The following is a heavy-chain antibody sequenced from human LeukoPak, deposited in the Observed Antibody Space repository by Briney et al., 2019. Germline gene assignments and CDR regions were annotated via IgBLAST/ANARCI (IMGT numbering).Heavy chain of an antibody. CDR1: GFTFISYA. J-gene: IGHJ5*01. Sequence: GGSLRLSCAASGFTFISYAMHWVRQAPGKGLEWVALISYDGTNKYYPDSVKGRFTISRDNSNNTLYLQMNSLRAEDTAVYYCASTPGITVHNWFGSWGQGTLVTVSS. D-gene: IGHD6-19*01. CDR2: ISYDGTNK. CDR3: ASTPGITVHNWFGS. V-gene: IGHV3-30*04.